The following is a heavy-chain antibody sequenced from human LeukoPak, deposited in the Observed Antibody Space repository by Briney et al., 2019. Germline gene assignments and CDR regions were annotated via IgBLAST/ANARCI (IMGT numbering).Heavy chain of an antibody. CDR2: INPNSGGT. CDR3: AKDYGATGHYYYYYMDV. V-gene: IGHV1-2*02. D-gene: IGHD1-26*01. Sequence: ASVKVSCKASGYTFTGYYMHWVRQAPGQGLEWMGWINPNSGGTNYAQKFQGRVTMTRDTSISTAYMELSRLRSDDTAVYYCAKDYGATGHYYYYYMDVWGKGTTVTVSS. J-gene: IGHJ6*03. CDR1: GYTFTGYY.